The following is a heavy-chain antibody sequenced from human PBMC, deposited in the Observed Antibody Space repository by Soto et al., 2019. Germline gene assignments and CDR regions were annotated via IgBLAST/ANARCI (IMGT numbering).Heavy chain of an antibody. V-gene: IGHV3-33*01. Sequence: QVQLVESGGGVVQPGRSLRLSCAASGFTFRNYGMHWVRQAPGKGLEWVALIWYDGSNKYYADSVKGRFTISRDNSKNTLYLEMKSVRAEDMALYYCATGYCSSAGCCFDYWGQGTLATVSS. CDR1: GFTFRNYG. D-gene: IGHD2-2*01. J-gene: IGHJ4*02. CDR3: ATGYCSSAGCCFDY. CDR2: IWYDGSNK.